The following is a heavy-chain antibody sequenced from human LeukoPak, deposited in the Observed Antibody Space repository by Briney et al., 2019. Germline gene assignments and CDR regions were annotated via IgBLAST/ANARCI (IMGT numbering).Heavy chain of an antibody. V-gene: IGHV1-2*02. CDR1: GCTFTDYY. CDR3: ARANFLYCSSSTCLFDY. D-gene: IGHD2-2*01. Sequence: ASVKVSCKASGCTFTDYYMHWVRQAPGQGFEWMGWINPNDGDTNYAQKFQGRVTMTRDTSISTAHMEVSRLRFDDTAVYYCARANFLYCSSSTCLFDYWGQGTLVTVSS. J-gene: IGHJ4*02. CDR2: INPNDGDT.